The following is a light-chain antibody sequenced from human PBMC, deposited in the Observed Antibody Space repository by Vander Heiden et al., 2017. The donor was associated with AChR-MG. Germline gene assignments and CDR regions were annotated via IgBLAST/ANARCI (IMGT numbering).Light chain of an antibody. CDR3: QQYNNWPPLT. V-gene: IGKV3-15*01. CDR1: QSVRSN. J-gene: IGKJ4*01. CDR2: GAS. Sequence: EIVMTQSPATLSVSPAERATLSCRASQSVRSNLAWYQQKPGQAPRLLIYGASTRATGIPARFSGSGCGTEFTLTISSRQSEDFAVYYCQQYNNWPPLTFGGGTKVEIK.